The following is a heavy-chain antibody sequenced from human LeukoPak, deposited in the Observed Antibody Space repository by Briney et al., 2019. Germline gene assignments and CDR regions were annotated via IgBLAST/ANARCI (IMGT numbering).Heavy chain of an antibody. V-gene: IGHV1-69*13. Sequence: ASVKVSCKASGGTFSSYAISWVRQAPGQGLEWMGGIIPIFGTANYAQKFQGRVTITADESTSTAYMELSSLRSDDTAVYYCARVLDSPGAFDIWGQGTMVTVSS. J-gene: IGHJ3*02. CDR1: GGTFSSYA. D-gene: IGHD3-22*01. CDR3: ARVLDSPGAFDI. CDR2: IIPIFGTA.